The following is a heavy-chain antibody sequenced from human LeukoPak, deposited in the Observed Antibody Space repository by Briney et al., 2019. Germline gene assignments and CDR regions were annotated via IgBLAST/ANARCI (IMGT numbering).Heavy chain of an antibody. CDR3: ARDGVWFGEFFDY. CDR2: IKHDGSEK. V-gene: IGHV3-7*01. J-gene: IGHJ4*02. D-gene: IGHD3-10*01. CDR1: GFTFSTYW. Sequence: GGSLRLSCAASGFTFSTYWRSWVRQAPGEGLGWVANIKHDGSEKHYVDSVKGRFTISRDNAKSSLYLQMNSLRAEDTAVYYCARDGVWFGEFFDYWGQGTLVSVSS.